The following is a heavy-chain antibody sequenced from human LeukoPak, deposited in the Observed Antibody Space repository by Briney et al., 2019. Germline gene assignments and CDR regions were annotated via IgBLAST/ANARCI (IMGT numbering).Heavy chain of an antibody. V-gene: IGHV4-59*01. D-gene: IGHD1-1*01. CDR2: IHYSGST. CDR3: ARVSWFPGTSYYYMDV. CDR1: GGSISSYY. Sequence: SQTLSLTCTVSGGSISSYYWSWIRQPPGKGLVWIGYIHYSGSTNYNPSLKSRVTISVDTSKNQFSLKLSSVTAADTAVYYCARVSWFPGTSYYYMDVWGKGTTVTVSS. J-gene: IGHJ6*03.